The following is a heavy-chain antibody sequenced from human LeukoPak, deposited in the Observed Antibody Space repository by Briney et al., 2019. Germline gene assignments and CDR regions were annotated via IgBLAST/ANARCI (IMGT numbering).Heavy chain of an antibody. Sequence: SETLSLTCTVSGGSISSSSYYWGWIRQPPGKGLEWIGSIYYSGSTYYNPSLKSRVTISVDTSKNQFSLKLSSVTAADTAVYYCARFHNWGDWFDPWGQGTLVTVSS. CDR2: IYYSGST. V-gene: IGHV4-39*07. J-gene: IGHJ5*02. CDR3: ARFHNWGDWFDP. D-gene: IGHD7-27*01. CDR1: GGSISSSSYY.